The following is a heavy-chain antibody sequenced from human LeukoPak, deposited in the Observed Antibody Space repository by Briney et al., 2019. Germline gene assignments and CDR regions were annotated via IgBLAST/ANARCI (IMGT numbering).Heavy chain of an antibody. J-gene: IGHJ5*02. CDR1: GGTFSSYA. CDR3: ARHASGSQGNWFDP. CDR2: IIPIFGTA. Sequence: GASVKVSCKASGGTFSSYAISWVRQAPGQGLEWMGGIIPIFGTANYAQKFQGRVTVTTDTSTSTAYMELRSLRSDDTAVYYCARHASGSQGNWFDPWGQGTLVTVSS. V-gene: IGHV1-69*05. D-gene: IGHD3-10*01.